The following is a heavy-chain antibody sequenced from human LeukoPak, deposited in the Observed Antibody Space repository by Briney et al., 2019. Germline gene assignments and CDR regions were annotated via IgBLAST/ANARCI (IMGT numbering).Heavy chain of an antibody. Sequence: SETLSLTCTVSGGSISRYYWSWIRQPAGKGLEWIGRIYTSGSTNYNPSLNSRVTMSVDTSKNQFSLKLSSVTAEETAIYYCGRDSDSYGPAFDYWGQGTLVTVSS. J-gene: IGHJ4*02. V-gene: IGHV4-4*07. CDR1: GGSISRYY. CDR2: IYTSGST. CDR3: GRDSDSYGPAFDY. D-gene: IGHD5-18*01.